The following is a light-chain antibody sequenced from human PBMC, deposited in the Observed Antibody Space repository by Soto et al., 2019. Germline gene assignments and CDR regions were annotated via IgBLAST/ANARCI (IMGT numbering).Light chain of an antibody. V-gene: IGKV3-20*01. CDR3: QQYGSSPWT. J-gene: IGKJ1*01. CDR2: GAS. Sequence: EIVLTRSPRTPSLSPGETATLSCIASQSVSSSYLAWYQQKPGQAPRLLIYGASSRATGIPDRFSGSGSGTDFTLTISRLEPEDFAVYYCQQYGSSPWTFGQGTKVDI. CDR1: QSVSSSY.